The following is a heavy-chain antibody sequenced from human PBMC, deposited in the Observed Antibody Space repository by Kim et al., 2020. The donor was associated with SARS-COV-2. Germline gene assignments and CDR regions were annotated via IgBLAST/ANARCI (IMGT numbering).Heavy chain of an antibody. D-gene: IGHD2-21*01. V-gene: IGHV3-23*01. Sequence: GGSLRLSCAASGFTFSTYAMSWVRQAPRKGLEWVSTISGNGAATYYADSVRGLFTISRDTTKNMLSLQMNSLRADATALYYSRKTLQLDFCGQGTLVTVS. CDR3: RKTLQLDF. CDR1: GFTFSTYA. CDR2: ISGNGAAT. J-gene: IGHJ4*02.